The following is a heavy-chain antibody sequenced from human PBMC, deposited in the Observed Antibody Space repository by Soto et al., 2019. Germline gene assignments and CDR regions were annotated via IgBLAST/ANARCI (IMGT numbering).Heavy chain of an antibody. CDR1: GFTFDDYA. CDR3: AKDIKAAVTQDNWFDP. Sequence: PGGSLRLSCAASGFTFDDYAMHWVRQAPGKGLEWVSGISWNSGSIGYADSVKGRFTISRDNAKNSLYLQMNSLRAEDTALYYCAKDIKAAVTQDNWFDPWGQGTLVTVSS. CDR2: ISWNSGSI. D-gene: IGHD6-25*01. V-gene: IGHV3-9*01. J-gene: IGHJ5*02.